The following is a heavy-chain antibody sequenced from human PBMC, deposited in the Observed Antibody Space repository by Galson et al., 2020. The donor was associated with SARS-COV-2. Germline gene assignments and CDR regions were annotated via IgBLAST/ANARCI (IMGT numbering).Heavy chain of an antibody. CDR1: GFTFSSYG. V-gene: IGHV3-33*01. Sequence: GGSLRLSCAASGFTFSSYGMHWVRQAPGKGLEWVAAIWYDGSNKYYADSVKGRFTISRDNSKNTLYLQMNSLRAEDTAVYYCGRDEYSSGWYFDYWGPGTLVTVSS. CDR3: GRDEYSSGWYFDY. CDR2: IWYDGSNK. D-gene: IGHD6-19*01. J-gene: IGHJ4*02.